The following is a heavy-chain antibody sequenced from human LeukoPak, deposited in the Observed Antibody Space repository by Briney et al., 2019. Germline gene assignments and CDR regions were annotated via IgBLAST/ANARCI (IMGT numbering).Heavy chain of an antibody. J-gene: IGHJ4*02. CDR1: GYAFTSYY. V-gene: IGHV1-2*02. CDR2: IKPNSGGT. D-gene: IGHD3-22*01. CDR3: ARDSSGYQDY. Sequence: ATVRFSCKASGYAFTSYYMHWVPQAPGQGLEWMGWIKPNSGGTNYAQKFQGRVTMTRDTSISTAYMELSRLRSDDTAVYYCARDSSGYQDYWGQGTLVTVSS.